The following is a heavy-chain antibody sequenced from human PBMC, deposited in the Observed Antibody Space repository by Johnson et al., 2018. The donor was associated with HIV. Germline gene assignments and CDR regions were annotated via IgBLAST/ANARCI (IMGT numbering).Heavy chain of an antibody. CDR1: GFTFSSYW. CDR2: ISGTGGST. J-gene: IGHJ3*02. Sequence: VQLVESGGGLVQPGGSLRLSCAASGFTFSSYWMSWVRQAPGRGLEWVSSISGTGGSTYYADSVKGRFTISRDNSKNTLYLQMNSLRAEDTAVYYCARDSAYCGGDCHDAFDIWGQGTMVTVSS. V-gene: IGHV3-23*04. D-gene: IGHD2-21*02. CDR3: ARDSAYCGGDCHDAFDI.